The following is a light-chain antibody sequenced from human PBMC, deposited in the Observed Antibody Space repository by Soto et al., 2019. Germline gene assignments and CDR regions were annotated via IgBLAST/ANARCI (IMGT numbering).Light chain of an antibody. CDR3: QQYNNWRGT. CDR2: GAS. J-gene: IGKJ2*01. Sequence: EIVMTQSPATLSVSPGERATLSCRASQSVSSNLAWYQQKPGQAPRLLIYGASTRATGIPARFSGSGSGTEFTITISSLQSEDFAVYYCQQYNNWRGTFGQGTKLEIK. V-gene: IGKV3-15*01. CDR1: QSVSSN.